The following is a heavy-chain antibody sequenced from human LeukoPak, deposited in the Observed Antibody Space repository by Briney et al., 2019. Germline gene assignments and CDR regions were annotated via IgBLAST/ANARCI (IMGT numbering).Heavy chain of an antibody. V-gene: IGHV5-51*01. J-gene: IGHJ6*02. CDR1: GYSFTSYW. CDR2: IYPGDSDT. D-gene: IGHD6-19*01. CDR3: ARGSSGWYNYYYYYGMDV. Sequence: GEPLKISCKGSGYSFTSYWIGWVRQMPGKGLEWMGIIYPGDSDTRYSPSFQGQVTISADKSISTAYLQWSSLKASDTAMYYCARGSSGWYNYYYYYGMDVWGQGTTVTVSS.